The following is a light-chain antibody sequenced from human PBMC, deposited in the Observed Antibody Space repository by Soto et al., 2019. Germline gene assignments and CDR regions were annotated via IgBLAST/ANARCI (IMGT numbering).Light chain of an antibody. CDR3: QQTYTSVAT. CDR1: QRVDSY. V-gene: IGKV1-39*01. CDR2: AAS. J-gene: IGKJ1*01. Sequence: DIQVTQSPSSLSASVGDSVTLSCPTSQRVDSYIHWYQHQSGKPPKPLIYAASTLQDGVPSRFSGGGSGTAFSLIITGLQPGDSATYYCQQTYTSVATFGQGTKVDIK.